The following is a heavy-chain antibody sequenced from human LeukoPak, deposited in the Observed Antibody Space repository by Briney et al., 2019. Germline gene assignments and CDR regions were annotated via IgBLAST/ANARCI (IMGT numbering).Heavy chain of an antibody. CDR3: ASGNGYYYRYFDY. D-gene: IGHD3-22*01. V-gene: IGHV4-31*11. J-gene: IGHJ4*02. Sequence: SETLSLTCAVYGGSFSGYYWTWIRQYPGKGLEWIGYIHYSGNTCYNPSLKSRVTISVDTSKNHFSLRLSSVTAADTAVYYCASGNGYYYRYFDYWGQGTLVTVSS. CDR1: GGSFSGYY. CDR2: IHYSGNT.